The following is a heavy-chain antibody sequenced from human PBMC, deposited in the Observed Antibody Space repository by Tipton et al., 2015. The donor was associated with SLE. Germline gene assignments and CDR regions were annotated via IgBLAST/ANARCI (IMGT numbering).Heavy chain of an antibody. CDR1: GGSFSGYY. D-gene: IGHD3-9*01. J-gene: IGHJ5*02. CDR3: AREYYDILTGLGP. Sequence: TLSLTCAVYGGSFSGYYWSWIHQPPGKGLEWIGYIYYSGSTYYNPSLKSRVTISVDTSKNQFSLKLSSVTAADTAVYYCAREYYDILTGLGPWGQGTLVTVSS. CDR2: IYYSGST. V-gene: IGHV4-30-4*08.